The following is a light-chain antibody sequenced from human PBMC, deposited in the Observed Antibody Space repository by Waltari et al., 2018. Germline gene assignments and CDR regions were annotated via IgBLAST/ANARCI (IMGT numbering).Light chain of an antibody. CDR3: CSYAGSYTYI. CDR2: EVS. Sequence: QAALTQPRSVSGSPGPSVTISCPGTSSDIGGYNYVSWYQQHPGTAPKLMIYEVSKRPSGVSDRFSGSKSGNTASLTISGLQAEDEADYYCCSYAGSYTYIFGAGTRLTVL. V-gene: IGLV2-11*01. CDR1: SSDIGGYNY. J-gene: IGLJ1*01.